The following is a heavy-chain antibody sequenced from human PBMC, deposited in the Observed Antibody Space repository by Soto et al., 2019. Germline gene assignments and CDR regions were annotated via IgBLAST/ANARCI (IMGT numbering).Heavy chain of an antibody. CDR2: IYYSGST. Sequence: PSETLSLTCTVSGGSISSYDWSWIRQPPGKGLEWIGYIYYSGSTNYNPSLKSRVTISVDTSKNQFSLKLSSVTAADTAVYYCASMESLVPAAMGGFDPWGQGTLVTVS. V-gene: IGHV4-59*08. D-gene: IGHD2-2*01. CDR3: ASMESLVPAAMGGFDP. J-gene: IGHJ5*02. CDR1: GGSISSYD.